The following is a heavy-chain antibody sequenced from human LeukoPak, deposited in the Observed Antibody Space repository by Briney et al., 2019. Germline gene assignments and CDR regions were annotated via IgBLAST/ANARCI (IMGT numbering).Heavy chain of an antibody. CDR3: ARIQYYYDSSGYYSWFDP. V-gene: IGHV1-18*01. CDR2: ISAYNGNT. D-gene: IGHD3-22*01. CDR1: GYTFTSYG. Sequence: ASVKVSCKASGYTFTSYGISCVRQAPGQGLEWMGWISAYNGNTNYAQKLQGRVTMTTDTSTSTAYMELRSLRSDDTAVYYCARIQYYYDSSGYYSWFDPWGQGTLVTVSS. J-gene: IGHJ5*02.